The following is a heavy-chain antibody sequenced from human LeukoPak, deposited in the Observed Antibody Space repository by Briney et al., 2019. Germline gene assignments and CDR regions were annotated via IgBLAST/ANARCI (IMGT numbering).Heavy chain of an antibody. D-gene: IGHD1-26*01. CDR1: GGSIISSNHY. CDR3: ARVGWERPERKKYYFDY. V-gene: IGHV4-39*01. Sequence: PSETLSLTCTVSGGSIISSNHYWGWTRQPPGKGLEWFGSISYSGGTAYNPSLRSRVTISVDTSKNQFSLKLSSVTAADTAVYYCARVGWERPERKKYYFDYWGQGTLVTVSS. CDR2: ISYSGGT. J-gene: IGHJ4*02.